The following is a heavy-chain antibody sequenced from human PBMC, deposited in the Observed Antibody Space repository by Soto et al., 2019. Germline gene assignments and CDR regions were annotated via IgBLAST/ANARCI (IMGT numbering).Heavy chain of an antibody. V-gene: IGHV3-33*01. Sequence: QVQLVESGGGVVQPGRSLRLSCAASGFTFSNYGMHWVRQAPGKGLEWVAFIWYDGSKTYYADSVKGRFTISRDDSKNTLFLQMNSLRAEDTAVYYCARDSGVVAPTFDYWGQGTRVTVSS. CDR3: ARDSGVVAPTFDY. J-gene: IGHJ4*02. CDR2: IWYDGSKT. D-gene: IGHD5-12*01. CDR1: GFTFSNYG.